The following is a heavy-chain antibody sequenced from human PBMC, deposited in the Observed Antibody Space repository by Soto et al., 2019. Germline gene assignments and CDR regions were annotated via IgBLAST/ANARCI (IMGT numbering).Heavy chain of an antibody. CDR3: TRHVDLTVPGYCSGGSCYSRRYYGMDV. Sequence: HPGGSLRLSCAASGFTFSGSAMHWVRQASGKGLEWVGRIRSKANSYATAYAASVKGRFTISRDDSKNTAYLQMSSLKTEDTAVYYCTRHVDLTVPGYCSGGSCYSRRYYGMDVWGQGTTVTVSS. J-gene: IGHJ6*02. D-gene: IGHD2-15*01. CDR2: IRSKANSYAT. CDR1: GFTFSGSA. V-gene: IGHV3-73*01.